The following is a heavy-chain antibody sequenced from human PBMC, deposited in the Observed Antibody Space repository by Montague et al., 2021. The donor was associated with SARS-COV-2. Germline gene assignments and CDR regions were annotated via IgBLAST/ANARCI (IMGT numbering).Heavy chain of an antibody. J-gene: IGHJ4*02. CDR2: IYSGGST. Sequence: SLRLSCAASGFTFSSYAMSWVRQAPGKGLEWVSIIYSGGSTYYADSVKGRFTISSDNSKNTLFLQMNSLSAEDTAVYYCARGSSSLLHWGQGTLVTVSS. D-gene: IGHD6-6*01. CDR1: GFTFSSYA. CDR3: ARGSSSLLH. V-gene: IGHV3-66*02.